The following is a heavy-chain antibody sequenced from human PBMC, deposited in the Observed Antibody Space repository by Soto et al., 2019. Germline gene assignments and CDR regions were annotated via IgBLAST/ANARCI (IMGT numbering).Heavy chain of an antibody. Sequence: ASVKVSCKASGYTITSYGISWVRQAPGQGLEWMGWISAYNGNTNYAQKLQGRVTMTTDTSTSTAYMELRSLRSDDTAVYYCARVEPYYYDSSGYYSYYFDYWGQGTLVTVSS. D-gene: IGHD3-22*01. CDR1: GYTITSYG. CDR2: ISAYNGNT. J-gene: IGHJ4*02. CDR3: ARVEPYYYDSSGYYSYYFDY. V-gene: IGHV1-18*04.